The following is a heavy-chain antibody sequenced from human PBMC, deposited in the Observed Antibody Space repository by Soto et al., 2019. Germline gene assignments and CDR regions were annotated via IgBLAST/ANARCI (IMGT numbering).Heavy chain of an antibody. V-gene: IGHV3-33*01. CDR1: GFTFSSYG. D-gene: IGHD3-22*01. J-gene: IGHJ6*02. CDR2: IWYDGSNK. Sequence: GGSLRLSCAASGFTFSSYGMHWVRQAPGKGLEWVAVIWYDGSNKYYADSVKGRFTISRDNSKNTLYLQMNSLRAEDTAVYYCARDFQGYYYDSSGYYDSGYYYGMDVWGQGTTVTVSS. CDR3: ARDFQGYYYDSSGYYDSGYYYGMDV.